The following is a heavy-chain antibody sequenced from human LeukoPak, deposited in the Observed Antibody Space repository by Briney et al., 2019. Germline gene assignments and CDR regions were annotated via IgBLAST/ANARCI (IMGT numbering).Heavy chain of an antibody. CDR2: IYYSGST. CDR3: ARSTVVTPNFDY. Sequence: SETLSLTCTVSGGSISSNSYYWGWIRQPPGKGLAWIGSIYYSGSTYYNPSLKSRVTISVDTSKNQFSLKLSSVTAADTAVYYCARSTVVTPNFDYWGQGTLVTVSS. CDR1: GGSISSNSYY. J-gene: IGHJ4*02. V-gene: IGHV4-39*07. D-gene: IGHD4-23*01.